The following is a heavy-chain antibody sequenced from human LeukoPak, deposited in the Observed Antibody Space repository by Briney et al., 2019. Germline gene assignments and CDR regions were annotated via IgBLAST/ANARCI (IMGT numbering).Heavy chain of an antibody. CDR1: GGSISSSNW. CDR2: INHSGST. D-gene: IGHD3-10*01. J-gene: IGHJ4*02. V-gene: IGHV4-4*02. CDR3: ARGRRITMVRGVIITALDYFGY. Sequence: PSGTLSLTCAVSGGSISSSNWWSWVRQPPGKGLEWIGEINHSGSTNYNPSLKSRVTISVDTSKNQFSLKLSSVTAADTAVYYCARGRRITMVRGVIITALDYFGYWGQGTLVTVSS.